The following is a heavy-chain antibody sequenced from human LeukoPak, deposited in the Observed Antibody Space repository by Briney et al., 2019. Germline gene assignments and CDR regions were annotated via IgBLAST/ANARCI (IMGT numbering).Heavy chain of an antibody. CDR1: GGSISSSNW. V-gene: IGHV4-4*02. Sequence: PSETLSLTCAVSGGSISSSNWWSWVRQPPGKGLEWIGSIYYSGSTYYNPSLKSRVTISVDTSKNQFSLKLSSVTAADTAVYYCARDLRAAMNHYYYYGMDVWGQGTTVTVSS. J-gene: IGHJ6*02. CDR2: IYYSGST. D-gene: IGHD6-13*01. CDR3: ARDLRAAMNHYYYYGMDV.